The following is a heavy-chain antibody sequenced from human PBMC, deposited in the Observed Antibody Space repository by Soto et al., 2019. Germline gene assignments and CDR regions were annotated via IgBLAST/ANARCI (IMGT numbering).Heavy chain of an antibody. V-gene: IGHV1-8*01. J-gene: IGHJ6*03. CDR3: ARADPRHYYMDV. Sequence: QVQLVQSGAEVKKPGASVKVSCKASGYVFPSYDITWVRQAPGHGLEWMGWVNPGSGYKGYAQKFQGRVTMTRNMSISTVYMECSSLSSEDTAVYYCARADPRHYYMDVWGKGTTVTVSS. CDR2: VNPGSGYK. CDR1: GYVFPSYD.